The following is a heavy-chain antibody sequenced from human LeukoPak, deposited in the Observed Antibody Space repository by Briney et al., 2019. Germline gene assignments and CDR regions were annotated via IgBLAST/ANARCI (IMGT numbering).Heavy chain of an antibody. V-gene: IGHV1-69*13. CDR2: IIPIFGTA. D-gene: IGHD5-12*01. Sequence: SVKVSCKASGGTFTSYAISWVRQAPGQGLEWMGGIIPIFGTANYAQKFQGRVTITADESTSTAYMELSSLRSEDTAVYYCARDQNGDSGYPFDYWGQGTLVTVSS. CDR1: GGTFTSYA. J-gene: IGHJ4*02. CDR3: ARDQNGDSGYPFDY.